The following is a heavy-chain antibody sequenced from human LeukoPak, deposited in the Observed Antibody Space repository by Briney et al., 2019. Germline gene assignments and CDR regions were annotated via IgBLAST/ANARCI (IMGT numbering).Heavy chain of an antibody. Sequence: PSETLSLTCTVSGGSISSSSYCWGWIRQPPGKGLEWIGSIYYSGSTYYNPSLKSRVTISVDTSKNQFSLKLSSVTAADTAVYYCARRPYGDYRYYFDYWGQGTLVTVSS. V-gene: IGHV4-39*01. CDR1: GGSISSSSYC. CDR2: IYYSGST. D-gene: IGHD4-17*01. CDR3: ARRPYGDYRYYFDY. J-gene: IGHJ4*02.